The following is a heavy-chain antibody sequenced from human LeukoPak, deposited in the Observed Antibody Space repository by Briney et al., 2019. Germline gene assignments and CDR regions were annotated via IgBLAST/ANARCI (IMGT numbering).Heavy chain of an antibody. V-gene: IGHV3-30*04. CDR3: ARDLGIALDY. J-gene: IGHJ4*02. CDR1: GFTFSSYA. D-gene: IGHD6-13*01. Sequence: GGSLRFSCAASGFTFSSYAMHWVRQAPGKGLEWVAVISYDGSNKYYADSVKGRFTISRDNSKNTLYLQMNSLRAEDTAVYYCARDLGIALDYWGQGTLVTVSS. CDR2: ISYDGSNK.